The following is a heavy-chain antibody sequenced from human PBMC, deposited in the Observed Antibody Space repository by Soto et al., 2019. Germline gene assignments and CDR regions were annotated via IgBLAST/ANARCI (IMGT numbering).Heavy chain of an antibody. CDR2: IYYTGST. J-gene: IGHJ5*02. CDR1: GGSISTYY. V-gene: IGHV4-59*12. D-gene: IGHD1-1*01. Sequence: PSETLSLTCTVSGGSISTYYWNWIRQPPGKGLEWIGYIYYTGSTHYNPSLKSRVTISVDTSQNQFSLKLSSVTAADTAVYFCARRVISSATTGSQDNWLDPWGQGTRVTVSS. CDR3: ARRVISSATTGSQDNWLDP.